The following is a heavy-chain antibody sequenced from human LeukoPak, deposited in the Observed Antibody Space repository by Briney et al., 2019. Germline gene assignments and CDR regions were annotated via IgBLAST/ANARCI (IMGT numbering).Heavy chain of an antibody. J-gene: IGHJ6*03. CDR1: GGSISSYY. V-gene: IGHV4-4*07. CDR2: IYTSGST. Sequence: SETLSLTCTVSGGSISSYYWSWIRQPAGKGLEWIGRIYTSGSTNYNPSLKSRVTMSVDTSKHQFSLKLSSVTAADTAVYYCAREVVVTIFGVVIGGYYMDVWGKGTTVTVSS. D-gene: IGHD3-3*01. CDR3: AREVVVTIFGVVIGGYYMDV.